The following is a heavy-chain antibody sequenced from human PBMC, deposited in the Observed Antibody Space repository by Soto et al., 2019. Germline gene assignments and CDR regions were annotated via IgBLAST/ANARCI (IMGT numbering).Heavy chain of an antibody. CDR3: ARLTSGPVYFDY. Sequence: QVQLQESGPGLVKPSQTLSLTCTVSGGSISSGGYYWSWIRQHPGKGLEWIGYIYYSGSTYYNPSLKSRVTISVDTSKNQFSLKLSSVTTADTAVYYCARLTSGPVYFDYWGQGTLVTVSS. CDR1: GGSISSGGYY. CDR2: IYYSGST. J-gene: IGHJ4*02. D-gene: IGHD3-10*01. V-gene: IGHV4-31*03.